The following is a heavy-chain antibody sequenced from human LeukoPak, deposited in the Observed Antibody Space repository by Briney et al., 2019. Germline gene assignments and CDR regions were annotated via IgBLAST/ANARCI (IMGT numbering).Heavy chain of an antibody. J-gene: IGHJ4*02. CDR3: AKDPDKIQLWFYFDY. CDR1: GFTFSSYA. D-gene: IGHD5-18*01. Sequence: GGSLRLSCAASGFTFSSYAMSWVRQARGKGLVWVSAISGSGGSTYYADSVKGRFTISRDNSKNTLYLQMNSLRAEDTAVYYCAKDPDKIQLWFYFDYWGQGTLVTVSS. CDR2: ISGSGGST. V-gene: IGHV3-23*01.